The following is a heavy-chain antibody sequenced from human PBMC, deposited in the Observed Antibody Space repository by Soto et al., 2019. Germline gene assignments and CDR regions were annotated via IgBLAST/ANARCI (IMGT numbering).Heavy chain of an antibody. V-gene: IGHV3-30*19. Sequence: QVQLVESGGGVVQPGGSLRLSCTASGFTFSSYGMHWVRQAPGKGLQWVAVIPHDGTYQYYLDSVQGRFTISRDSSKDTLYLQMNRLRVGDTAVYSCVRDGASLDNGLDHWGQGTLVTVSS. CDR1: GFTFSSYG. D-gene: IGHD1-1*01. J-gene: IGHJ4*02. CDR2: IPHDGTYQ. CDR3: VRDGASLDNGLDH.